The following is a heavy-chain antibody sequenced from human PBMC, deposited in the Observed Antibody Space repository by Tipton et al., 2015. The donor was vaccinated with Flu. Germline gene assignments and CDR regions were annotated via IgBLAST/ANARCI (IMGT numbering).Heavy chain of an antibody. CDR1: GGSISGYY. J-gene: IGHJ3*01. Sequence: GLVKPSETLSLTCTVSGGSISGYYWSWIRQPPGKGLEWIGGVYYSGSTYYNPSLKSRVTISVDMSKNQLSLKLRSVTAADTAVYYCVARLGLWGYDSWSDCPQAGVFDLWGQGTMVTVSA. D-gene: IGHD3-3*01. CDR2: VYYSGST. CDR3: VARLGLWGYDSWSDCPQAGVFDL. V-gene: IGHV4-59*05.